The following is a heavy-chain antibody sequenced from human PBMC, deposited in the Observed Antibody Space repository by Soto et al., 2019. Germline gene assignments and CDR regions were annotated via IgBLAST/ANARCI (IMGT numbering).Heavy chain of an antibody. CDR1: GGTFSSYA. CDR2: IIPIFGTA. D-gene: IGHD3-22*01. J-gene: IGHJ4*02. Sequence: SVKVSCKASGGTFSSYAISWVRQAPGQGLEWMGGIIPIFGTANYAQKFQGRVTITADESTSTAYMELSSLRSEDTAVYYCARAYYDRRGSFDYWGQGTFVPGSA. V-gene: IGHV1-69*13. CDR3: ARAYYDRRGSFDY.